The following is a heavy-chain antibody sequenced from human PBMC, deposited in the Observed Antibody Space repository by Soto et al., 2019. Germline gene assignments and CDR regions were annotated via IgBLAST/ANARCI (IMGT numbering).Heavy chain of an antibody. CDR3: ARVPTYYYDSSGSLDAFDI. V-gene: IGHV3-74*01. CDR2: INSDGSST. D-gene: IGHD3-22*01. CDR1: GFTFSSYW. J-gene: IGHJ3*02. Sequence: LRLSCAASGFTFSSYWMHWVRQAPGKGLVWVSRINSDGSSTSYADSVKGRFTISRDNAKNTLYLQMNSLRAEDTAVYYCARVPTYYYDSSGSLDAFDIWGQGTMVTVSS.